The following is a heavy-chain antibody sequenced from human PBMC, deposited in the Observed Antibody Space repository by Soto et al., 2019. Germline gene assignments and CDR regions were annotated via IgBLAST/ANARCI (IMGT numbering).Heavy chain of an antibody. V-gene: IGHV4-39*01. CDR2: IFHSGST. Sequence: PSETLSLTCTVSGGSINSGDYYWTWVRQPPGKGLEWIGNIFHSGSTYYNPSLKSRVTISVDTSKNQFSLKLSSVTAADTAVYYCARHRGVLLWFGSYGMDVWGQGTTVTVSS. CDR3: ARHRGVLLWFGSYGMDV. J-gene: IGHJ6*02. CDR1: GGSINSGDYY. D-gene: IGHD3-10*01.